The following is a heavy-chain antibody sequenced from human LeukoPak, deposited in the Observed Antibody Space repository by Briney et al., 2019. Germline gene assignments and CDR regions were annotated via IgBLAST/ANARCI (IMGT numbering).Heavy chain of an antibody. D-gene: IGHD3-22*01. J-gene: IGHJ4*02. CDR2: INHSGST. Sequence: PSETLSLTCAVYGGSFSGYYWSWIRQPPGKGLEWIGEINHSGSTNYNPSLKSRVTISVDTSKNQFSLKLSSVTAADTAVYYCARHKSWGSSGPRDYWGQGTLVTVSS. CDR3: ARHKSWGSSGPRDY. CDR1: GGSFSGYY. V-gene: IGHV4-34*01.